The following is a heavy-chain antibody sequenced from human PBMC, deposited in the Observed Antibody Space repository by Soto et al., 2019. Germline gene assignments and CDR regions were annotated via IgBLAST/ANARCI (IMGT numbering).Heavy chain of an antibody. D-gene: IGHD3-3*01. CDR2: INPNSGGT. CDR3: ARGGVVTLRVPTYYYYGRDV. V-gene: IGHV1-2*04. Sequence: GASVKVSCKASGYTFTGYYMHWVRQAPGQGLEWMGWINPNSGGTNYAQKFQGCVTMTRDTSISTAYMELSRLRSDDTAVYYCARGGVVTLRVPTYYYYGRDVWGQGTTVTVSS. J-gene: IGHJ6*02. CDR1: GYTFTGYY.